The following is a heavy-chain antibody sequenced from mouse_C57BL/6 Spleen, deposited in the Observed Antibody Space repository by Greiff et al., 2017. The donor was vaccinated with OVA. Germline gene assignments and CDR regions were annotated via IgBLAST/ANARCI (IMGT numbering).Heavy chain of an antibody. D-gene: IGHD1-1*01. CDR3: ARVSTVGPWFAY. V-gene: IGHV1-61*01. CDR1: GYTFTSYW. Sequence: QVQLQQPGAELVRPGSSVKLSCKASGYTFTSYWMDWVKQRPGQGLEWIGNIYPSDSETHYNQKFKDKATLTVDKSSSTAYMQLSSLTSEDSAVYYCARVSTVGPWFAYWGQGTLVTVSA. CDR2: IYPSDSET. J-gene: IGHJ3*01.